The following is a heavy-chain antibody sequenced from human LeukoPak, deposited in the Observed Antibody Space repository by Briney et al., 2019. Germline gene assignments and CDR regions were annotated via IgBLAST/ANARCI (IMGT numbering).Heavy chain of an antibody. J-gene: IGHJ4*02. V-gene: IGHV4-31*03. Sequence: SQTLSLTCTVSGGFISSGGYYWSWVRQHPGKGLEWIGFISYSGSTYYNPSLKSRVTISVDTSKTQFSLKLNSVTAADTAVYYCARGSEIFDYWGQGTLVTVSS. CDR3: ARGSEIFDY. CDR1: GGFISSGGYY. D-gene: IGHD5-24*01. CDR2: ISYSGST.